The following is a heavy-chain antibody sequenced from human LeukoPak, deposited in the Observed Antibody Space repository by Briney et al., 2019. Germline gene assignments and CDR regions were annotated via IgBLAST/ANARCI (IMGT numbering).Heavy chain of an antibody. CDR1: GGSFSGYY. J-gene: IGHJ5*02. V-gene: IGHV4-34*01. CDR2: INHSGST. CDR3: ARGFRGGYDS. D-gene: IGHD5-12*01. Sequence: SETLSLTCAVYGGSFSGYYWSWIRQPPGKGLEWIGEINHSGSTNYNPSLKSRVTISVDTSKNQFSLKLSSVTVADTAVYYCARGFRGGYDSWGQGTLVTVSS.